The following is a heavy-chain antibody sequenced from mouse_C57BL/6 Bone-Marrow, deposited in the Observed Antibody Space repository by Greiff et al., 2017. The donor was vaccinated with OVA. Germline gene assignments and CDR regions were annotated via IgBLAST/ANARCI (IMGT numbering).Heavy chain of an antibody. Sequence: QVQLQQPGAELVKPGASVKVSCKASGYTFTSYWMHWVKQRPGQGLEWIGRIHPSDSDTNYNQKFKGKATLTVDKSSSTAYMQLSSLTSEDSAVYYCAINYYGSSLTYWYFDVWGTGTTVTVSS. CDR1: GYTFTSYW. CDR3: AINYYGSSLTYWYFDV. D-gene: IGHD1-1*01. J-gene: IGHJ1*03. V-gene: IGHV1-74*01. CDR2: IHPSDSDT.